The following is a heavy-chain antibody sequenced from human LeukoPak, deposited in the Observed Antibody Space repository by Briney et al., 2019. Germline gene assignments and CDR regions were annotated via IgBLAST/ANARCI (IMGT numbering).Heavy chain of an antibody. CDR1: GGSISSGDYY. CDR2: IYYSGST. J-gene: IGHJ6*02. CDR3: ARDQPLGYCSGGSCYGMDV. Sequence: SETLSLTCTVSGGSISSGDYYWSWIRQPPGKGLEWIGYIYYSGSTYYNPSLKSRITISVDTSKNQFSLKLSSVTAADTAVYYCARDQPLGYCSGGSCYGMDVWGQGTTVTVSS. V-gene: IGHV4-30-4*01. D-gene: IGHD2-15*01.